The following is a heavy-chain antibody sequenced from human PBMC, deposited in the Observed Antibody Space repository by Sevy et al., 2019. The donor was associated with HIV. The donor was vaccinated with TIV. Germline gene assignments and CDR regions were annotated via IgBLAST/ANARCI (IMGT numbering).Heavy chain of an antibody. CDR3: ARGEQWLSFNY. Sequence: GGSLRLSCAASGFNISSNYLSWVRQAPGKGLVWVSVIYGNNSTYYADFVKGRFTISRDNSKNTLYLQMNSLRVEDTAIYYCARGEQWLSFNYWGQGTLVTVSS. CDR2: IYGNNST. V-gene: IGHV3-53*01. J-gene: IGHJ4*02. CDR1: GFNISSNY. D-gene: IGHD6-19*01.